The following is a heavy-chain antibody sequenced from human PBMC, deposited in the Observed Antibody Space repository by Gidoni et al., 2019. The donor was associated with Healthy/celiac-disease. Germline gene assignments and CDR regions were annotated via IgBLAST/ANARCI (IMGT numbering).Heavy chain of an antibody. J-gene: IGHJ5*02. D-gene: IGHD2-8*01. CDR3: ARDDHCTNGVCYSTWFDP. CDR1: GYTFTGYY. Sequence: QVQLVQSGAEVKKPGASVKVSCKASGYTFTGYYMHWVRQAPGQGLEWMGWINPNSGGTNYAQKFQGRVTMTRDTSISTAYMELSRLRSDDTAVYYCARDDHCTNGVCYSTWFDPWGQGTLVTVSS. CDR2: INPNSGGT. V-gene: IGHV1-2*02.